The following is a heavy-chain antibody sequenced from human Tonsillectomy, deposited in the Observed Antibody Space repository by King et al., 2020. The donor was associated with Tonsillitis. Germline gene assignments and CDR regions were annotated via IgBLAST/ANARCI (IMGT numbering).Heavy chain of an antibody. CDR2: ISYDGSNK. Sequence: VQLVESGGGVVQPGRSLRLSCAASGFTFSSYAMHWVRQAPGKGLEWVAVISYDGSNKYYADSVKGRFTISRDNSKNTLYLQMNSLRAEDTAVYYCAREGNVWYSSGHLDYWGQGTLVTVSS. D-gene: IGHD6-19*01. CDR3: AREGNVWYSSGHLDY. CDR1: GFTFSSYA. J-gene: IGHJ4*02. V-gene: IGHV3-30-3*01.